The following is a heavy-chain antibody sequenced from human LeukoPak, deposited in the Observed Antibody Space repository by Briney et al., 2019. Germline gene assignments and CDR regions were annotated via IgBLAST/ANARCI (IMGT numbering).Heavy chain of an antibody. Sequence: SETLSLTCTVSGGSISSYYWSWIRQPPGKGLEWIGYIYYSGSTYYNPSPKSRVTISVDTSKNQFSLKLSSVTAADTAVYYCARNMYYYYYMDVWGKGTTVTVSS. CDR1: GGSISSYY. J-gene: IGHJ6*03. CDR2: IYYSGST. CDR3: ARNMYYYYYMDV. V-gene: IGHV4-59*08.